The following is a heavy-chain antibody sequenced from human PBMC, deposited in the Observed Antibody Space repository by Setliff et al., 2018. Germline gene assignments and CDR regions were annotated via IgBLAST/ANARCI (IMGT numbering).Heavy chain of an antibody. J-gene: IGHJ5*02. D-gene: IGHD3-10*01. CDR3: ARDLIRGAPNWFDP. V-gene: IGHV3-7*01. Sequence: ETLSLTCTVSGGSISSSSYYWGWIRQPPGKGLEWVANIKQDGSEKSYVDSVKGRFTISRDNAKSSLYLQMNSLRAEDTAVYYCARDLIRGAPNWFDPWGQGTLVTVPS. CDR2: IKQDGSEK. CDR1: GGSISSSSYY.